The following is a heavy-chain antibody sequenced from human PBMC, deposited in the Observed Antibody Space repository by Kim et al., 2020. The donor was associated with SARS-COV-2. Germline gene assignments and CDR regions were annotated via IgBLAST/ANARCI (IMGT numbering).Heavy chain of an antibody. D-gene: IGHD3-9*01. Sequence: TSRVTISVDTSKNQFSLKLSSVTAADTAVYYCASGKRYYDILTGSAAVDYWGQGALVTVSS. CDR3: ASGKRYYDILTGSAAVDY. J-gene: IGHJ4*02. V-gene: IGHV4-39*01.